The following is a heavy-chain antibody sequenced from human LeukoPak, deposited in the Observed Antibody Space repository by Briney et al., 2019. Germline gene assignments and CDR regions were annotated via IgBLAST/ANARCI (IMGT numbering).Heavy chain of an antibody. CDR2: INHSGST. V-gene: IGHV4-34*01. Sequence: PSETLSLTCAVYGGSFSGYYWSWIRQPPGKGLEWIGEINHSGSTNYNPSLKSRVAISVDTSKNQFSLKLSSVTAADTAGYYCARARGYVYFWGSYLPPPGYFILGGGGPLVIVS. D-gene: IGHD3-16*02. J-gene: IGHJ2*01. CDR3: ARARGYVYFWGSYLPPPGYFIL. CDR1: GGSFSGYY.